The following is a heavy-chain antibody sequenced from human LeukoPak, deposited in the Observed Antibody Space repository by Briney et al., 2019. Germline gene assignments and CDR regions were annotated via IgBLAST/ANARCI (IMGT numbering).Heavy chain of an antibody. J-gene: IGHJ3*02. D-gene: IGHD2-21*02. Sequence: GGSLRLSCAASGFTFSSYAMSWVRQAPGKGLEWVSSISGSGDSTYYADSVKGRLTISRDNAKNSLYLQMNSLRAEDTAVYYCARDRPVVVTAIVESDAFDIWGQGTMVTVSS. CDR1: GFTFSSYA. CDR3: ARDRPVVVTAIVESDAFDI. CDR2: ISGSGDST. V-gene: IGHV3-23*01.